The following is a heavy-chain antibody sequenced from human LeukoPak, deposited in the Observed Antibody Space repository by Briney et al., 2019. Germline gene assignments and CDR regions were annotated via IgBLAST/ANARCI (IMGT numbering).Heavy chain of an antibody. Sequence: GGSLRLSCAASGFIFSNYAMTWVRQAPGKGLEWVSIIGGVSESFYYADSVKGRFTISRDNSKNTLYLQMNSLRAEDTAVYYCAKGQNSGYVWGQGTLVTVSS. CDR1: GFIFSNYA. V-gene: IGHV3-23*01. D-gene: IGHD5-12*01. CDR3: AKGQNSGYV. J-gene: IGHJ4*02. CDR2: IGGVSESF.